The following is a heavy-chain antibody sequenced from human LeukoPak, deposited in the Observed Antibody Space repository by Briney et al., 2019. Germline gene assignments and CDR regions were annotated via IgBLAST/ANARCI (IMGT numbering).Heavy chain of an antibody. CDR3: ARGIAAAFDY. CDR1: GFTFSSYG. CDR2: ISSSSTI. V-gene: IGHV3-48*04. D-gene: IGHD6-13*01. Sequence: GGSLRLSCAASGFTFSSYGMNWVRQAPGKGLEWVSYISSSSTIYYADSVKGRFTISRDNAKNSLYLQMNSLRAEDTAVYYCARGIAAAFDYWGQGTLVTVSS. J-gene: IGHJ4*02.